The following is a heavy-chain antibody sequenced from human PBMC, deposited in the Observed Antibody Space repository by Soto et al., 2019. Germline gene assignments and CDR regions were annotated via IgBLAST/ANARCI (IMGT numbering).Heavy chain of an antibody. J-gene: IGHJ6*02. CDR3: ARGGYCTNGVCFTRYGMDV. CDR1: GGSINSYY. CDR2: IYYSGST. V-gene: IGHV4-59*01. D-gene: IGHD2-8*01. Sequence: SETLSLTCTVSGGSINSYYWSWIRQPPGKGLEWIGYIYYSGSTNYNPSLKSRVTISVDTSKNQFSLKLSSVTAADTAVYYCARGGYCTNGVCFTRYGMDVWGQGTTVTVSS.